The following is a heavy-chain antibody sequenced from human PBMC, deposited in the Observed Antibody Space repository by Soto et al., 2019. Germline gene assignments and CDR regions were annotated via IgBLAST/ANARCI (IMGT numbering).Heavy chain of an antibody. V-gene: IGHV1-69*15. D-gene: IGHD5-18*01. J-gene: IGHJ4*02. CDR1: GGTFYTYT. Sequence: QVQLVQSGAEVRKPGSSVQVSCKASGGTFYTYTFSWVRQAPGQGLEWMGSITPIYPTKNYAEKFQGRLTVTADGSTNTAYMELNSLTSEDTAVYYCARIPRYSFPTSDDLDSWGQGTLVTVSS. CDR2: ITPIYPTK. CDR3: ARIPRYSFPTSDDLDS.